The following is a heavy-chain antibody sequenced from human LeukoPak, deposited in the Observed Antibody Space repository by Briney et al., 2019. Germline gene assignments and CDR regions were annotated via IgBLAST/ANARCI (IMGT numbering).Heavy chain of an antibody. CDR2: MNPNSGNT. CDR1: GGTFSNYA. J-gene: IGHJ4*02. Sequence: ASVKVSCKASGGTFSNYAINWVRQATGQGLEWMGWMNPNSGNTGYAQKFQGRVTITRNTSISTAYMELSSLRSEDTAVYYCARGGYDSSGYYYETFDYWGQGTLVTVSS. CDR3: ARGGYDSSGYYYETFDY. V-gene: IGHV1-8*03. D-gene: IGHD3-22*01.